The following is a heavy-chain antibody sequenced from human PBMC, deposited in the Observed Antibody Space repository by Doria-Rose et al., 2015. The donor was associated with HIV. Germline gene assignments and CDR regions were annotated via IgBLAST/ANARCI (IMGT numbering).Heavy chain of an antibody. Sequence: QVTLKESGPVLVKPTETLTLTCTVSGVSLSSPGMGVSWIRQPPGQALEWLANIFSDDEISYKTSLKSRLTISRGTSTSQVVLTMTDMDPVDTATYYCARIKSSRWYHKYYFDFWGQGTLVIVSA. CDR1: GVSLSSPGMG. J-gene: IGHJ4*02. CDR2: IFSDDEI. V-gene: IGHV2-26*01. D-gene: IGHD6-13*01. CDR3: ARIKSSRWYHKYYFDF.